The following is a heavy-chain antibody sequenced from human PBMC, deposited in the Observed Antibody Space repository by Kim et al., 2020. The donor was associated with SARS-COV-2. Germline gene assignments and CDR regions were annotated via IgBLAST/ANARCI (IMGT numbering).Heavy chain of an antibody. V-gene: IGHV1-24*01. D-gene: IGHD1-7*01. CDR2: FDPEDGET. CDR1: GYTLTELS. CDR3: ATGGITGTTPGQWPSDY. Sequence: ASVKVSCKVSGYTLTELSMHWVRQAPGKGLEWMGGFDPEDGETIYAQKFQGRVTMTEDTSTDTAYMELSSLRSEDTAVYYCATGGITGTTPGQWPSDYWGQGTLVTVSS. J-gene: IGHJ4*02.